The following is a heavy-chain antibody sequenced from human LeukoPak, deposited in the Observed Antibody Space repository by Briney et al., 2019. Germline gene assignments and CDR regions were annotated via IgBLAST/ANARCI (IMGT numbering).Heavy chain of an antibody. CDR2: SGNDGST. J-gene: IGHJ3*01. CDR3: ASQTKYYSASAGSYWGAFDL. V-gene: IGHV3-43*02. CDR1: GLTFYDQA. Sequence: PGGSLILSCAASGLTFYDQAMHWVRQGPGTGLEWVALSGNDGSTYYADSVRGRFTISRDSKNSLYLEMDSLRTEDTALYYCASQTKYYSASAGSYWGAFDLWGQGTMVTVFS. D-gene: IGHD3-10*01.